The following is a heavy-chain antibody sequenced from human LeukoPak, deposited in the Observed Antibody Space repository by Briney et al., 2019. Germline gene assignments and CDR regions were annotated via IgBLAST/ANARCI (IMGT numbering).Heavy chain of an antibody. J-gene: IGHJ4*02. D-gene: IGHD5-18*01. CDR2: IYHSGST. V-gene: IGHV4-38-2*01. Sequence: SETLSLTCAVSGYSIRSGYYWGWIRQPPGKGLEWIGSIYHSGSTYYNPSLKSRVTISVDTSKNQFSLKLSSVTAADTAVYYCARLTRGYSYGYVYWGQGTLVTVSS. CDR1: GYSIRSGYY. CDR3: ARLTRGYSYGYVY.